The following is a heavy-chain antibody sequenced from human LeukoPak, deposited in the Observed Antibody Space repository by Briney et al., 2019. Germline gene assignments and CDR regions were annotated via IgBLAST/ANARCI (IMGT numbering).Heavy chain of an antibody. Sequence: PSETLSLTCTVSGGSISSGSYYWSWIRQPAGKGLEWIGRIYTSGSTNYNPSLKSRVTISVDTSKNQFSLKLSSVTAADTAVYYCARVRIEQQLVANYYYMDVWGKGTTVTVSS. J-gene: IGHJ6*03. CDR3: ARVRIEQQLVANYYYMDV. CDR1: GGSISSGSYY. V-gene: IGHV4-61*02. D-gene: IGHD6-13*01. CDR2: IYTSGST.